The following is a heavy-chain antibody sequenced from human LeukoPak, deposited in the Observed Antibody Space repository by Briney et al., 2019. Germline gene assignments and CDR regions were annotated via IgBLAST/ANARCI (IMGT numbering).Heavy chain of an antibody. J-gene: IGHJ4*02. V-gene: IGHV3-7*01. CDR3: ARVRFGGGDSSGYYPYFDY. Sequence: GGSLRLSCAASGFTFSSYWMSWVRQAPGKGLEWVANIKEDGGEKYSVDSVKGRFTISRDNAKNSLYLEMNSLRAEDTAVYYCARVRFGGGDSSGYYPYFDYWGQGTLVTVSS. CDR2: IKEDGGEK. CDR1: GFTFSSYW. D-gene: IGHD3-22*01.